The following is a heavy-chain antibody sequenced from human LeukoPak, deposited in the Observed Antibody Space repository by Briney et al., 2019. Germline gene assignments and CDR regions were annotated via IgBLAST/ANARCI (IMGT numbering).Heavy chain of an antibody. CDR2: ISYDGSNK. CDR3: ARDDSSSWYRDYYYGMDV. Sequence: GRSLRLSCAASGFTFSSYAMHWVRQAPGKGLEWVAVISYDGSNKYYADSVKGRFTISRDNSKNTLYLQMNSLRAEDTAVYYCARDDSSSWYRDYYYGMDVWGQGTTVTVSS. D-gene: IGHD6-13*01. V-gene: IGHV3-30-3*01. CDR1: GFTFSSYA. J-gene: IGHJ6*02.